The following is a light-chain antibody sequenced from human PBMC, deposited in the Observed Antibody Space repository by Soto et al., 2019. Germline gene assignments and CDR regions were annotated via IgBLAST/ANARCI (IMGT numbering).Light chain of an antibody. J-gene: IGKJ4*01. V-gene: IGKV3-15*01. CDR1: QSLGSN. Sequence: EIVMTQSPATLSVSPGERATLSCAASQSLGSNLAWYQQKPGQAHRLLIYGASTRAPGVPPRFSGSESGTDFALTVDSLQSEDVAVYDCQQRSNWPLTVGGGTEVEIK. CDR2: GAS. CDR3: QQRSNWPLT.